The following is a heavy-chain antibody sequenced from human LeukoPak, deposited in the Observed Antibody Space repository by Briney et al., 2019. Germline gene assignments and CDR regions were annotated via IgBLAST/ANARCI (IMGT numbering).Heavy chain of an antibody. CDR2: IYYSGST. Sequence: SETLSLTCTVSGGSIGSSSYYWGWIRQPPGKGLEWIGSIYYSGSTYYNPSLKSRVTISVDTSKNQFSLKLSSVTAADTAVYYCARGVSEDYFYYYYYMDVWGKGTTVTVSS. V-gene: IGHV4-39*07. J-gene: IGHJ6*03. D-gene: IGHD2/OR15-2a*01. CDR3: ARGVSEDYFYYYYYMDV. CDR1: GGSIGSSSYY.